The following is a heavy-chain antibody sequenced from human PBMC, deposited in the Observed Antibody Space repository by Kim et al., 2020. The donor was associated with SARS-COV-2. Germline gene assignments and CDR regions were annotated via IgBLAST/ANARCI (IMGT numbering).Heavy chain of an antibody. CDR2: ISYDGSNK. CDR1: GFTFSSYA. CDR3: ARDGSVAGSFDY. Sequence: GGSLRLSCAASGFTFSSYAMHWVRQAPGKGLEWVAVISYDGSNKYYADSVKGRFTISRDNSKNTLYLQMNSLRAEDTAVYYCARDGSVAGSFDYWGQGTLVTVSS. J-gene: IGHJ4*02. V-gene: IGHV3-30*04. D-gene: IGHD6-19*01.